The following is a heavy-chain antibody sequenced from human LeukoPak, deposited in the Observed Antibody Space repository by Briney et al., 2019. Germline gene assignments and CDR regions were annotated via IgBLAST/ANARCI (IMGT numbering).Heavy chain of an antibody. D-gene: IGHD6-19*01. CDR3: ARSGWSLDAFDI. V-gene: IGHV1-2*02. J-gene: IGHJ3*02. Sequence: ASVTVSRKAPGYTFTGYYMHWVRLAPGQGLEWMGWINPNSGDTNYAQKFQGRVTMTRDTSISTAYMELSRLRSDDTAVYYCARSGWSLDAFDIWGQGT. CDR2: INPNSGDT. CDR1: GYTFTGYY.